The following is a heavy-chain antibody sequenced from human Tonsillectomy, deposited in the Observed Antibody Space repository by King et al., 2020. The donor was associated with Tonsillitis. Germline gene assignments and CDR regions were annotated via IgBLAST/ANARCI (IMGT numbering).Heavy chain of an antibody. D-gene: IGHD6-19*01. CDR3: ARHSSGWYGGNDY. Sequence: VQLVESGAEVKKPGDSLKISCKGSGYSFTNYWIGWVRQMPGKGLEWMGIIYPGYSDSRYSPSFQGQVTISADKSITTAYLQWSSLKASDTAMYYCARHSSGWYGGNDYWGQGTLVTVSS. J-gene: IGHJ4*02. V-gene: IGHV5-51*03. CDR1: GYSFTNYW. CDR2: IYPGYSDS.